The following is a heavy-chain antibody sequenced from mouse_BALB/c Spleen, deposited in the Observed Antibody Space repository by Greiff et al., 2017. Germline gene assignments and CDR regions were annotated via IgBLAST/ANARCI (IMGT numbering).Heavy chain of an antibody. V-gene: IGHV10-1*02. D-gene: IGHD1-1*01. CDR1: GFTFNTYA. Sequence: EVKLQESGGGLVQPKGSLKLSCAASGFTFNTYAMNWVRQAPGKGLEWVARIRSKSNNYATYYADSVKDRFTISRDDSQSMLYLQMNNLKTEDTAIYYCVRQWAYVSSYPIFAYWGQGTLVTVSA. CDR3: VRQWAYVSSYPIFAY. CDR2: IRSKSNNYAT. J-gene: IGHJ3*01.